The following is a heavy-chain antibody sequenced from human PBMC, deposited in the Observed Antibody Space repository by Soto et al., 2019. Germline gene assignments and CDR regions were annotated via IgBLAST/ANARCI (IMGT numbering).Heavy chain of an antibody. J-gene: IGHJ4*02. CDR1: GYTFTSYG. D-gene: IGHD3-22*01. Sequence: ASVKVSCKASGYTFTSYGISWVRQAPGQGLEWMGWISAYNGNTNYAQKLQGRVTITRDTSASTAYMELSSLRSEDTAVYYCARALYYYDSSRLDYWGQGTLVTVSS. CDR3: ARALYYYDSSRLDY. CDR2: ISAYNGNT. V-gene: IGHV1-18*01.